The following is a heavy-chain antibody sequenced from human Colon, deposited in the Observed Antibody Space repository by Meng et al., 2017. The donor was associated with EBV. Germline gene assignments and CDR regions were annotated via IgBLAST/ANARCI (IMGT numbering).Heavy chain of an antibody. D-gene: IGHD3-10*01. Sequence: QVQLPGSGPGLVKPSETLSLTCTVSGDSVATGRYYWSWIRQPPGKGLEWIAYIYYIGGTNYNPSLKSRLTISLDTSKNQFSLSLRSVTAADTAVYYCARVSGRSFDPWGQGTLVTVSS. CDR3: ARVSGRSFDP. J-gene: IGHJ5*02. CDR1: GDSVATGRYY. V-gene: IGHV4-61*01. CDR2: IYYIGGT.